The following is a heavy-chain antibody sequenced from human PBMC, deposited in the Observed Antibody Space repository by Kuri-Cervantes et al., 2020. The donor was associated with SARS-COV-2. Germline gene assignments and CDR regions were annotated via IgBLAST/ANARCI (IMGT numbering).Heavy chain of an antibody. D-gene: IGHD2-2*01. CDR3: IVVVPAAFDY. CDR1: GFTFGDYA. Sequence: GESLKISCTASGFTFGDYAMSWVRQAPGKGLEWVSYISSSSSTIYYADSVKGRFTISRDNAKNSLYLQMNSLRAEDTAVYYCIVVVPAAFDYWGQGTLVTVSS. J-gene: IGHJ4*02. CDR2: ISSSSSTI. V-gene: IGHV3-48*01.